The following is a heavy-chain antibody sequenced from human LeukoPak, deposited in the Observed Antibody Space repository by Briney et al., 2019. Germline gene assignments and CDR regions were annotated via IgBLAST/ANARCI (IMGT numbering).Heavy chain of an antibody. CDR3: ARGPPGGLTFFDY. Sequence: PGGSLRLSCAASGFTFSSYWMHWVRQAPGKGLVWVSRINSDGSSTSYADSVKGRFTISRDNAKNTLYLQMNSLRAKDTAVYYCARGPPGGLTFFDYWGQGTLVTVSS. CDR1: GFTFSSYW. J-gene: IGHJ4*02. CDR2: INSDGSST. V-gene: IGHV3-74*01. D-gene: IGHD1-1*01.